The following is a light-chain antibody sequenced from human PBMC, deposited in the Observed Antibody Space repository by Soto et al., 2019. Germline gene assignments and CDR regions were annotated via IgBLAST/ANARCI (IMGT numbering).Light chain of an antibody. CDR2: AAS. CDR3: QQYGSSPWT. CDR1: QTVSSSF. Sequence: ETVMTQSPGTLSVSLGERATLSCRASQTVSSSFLAWYQQTPGQAPRLLIYAASSRATGIPDRFSGSGSGTDFTLTISRLEPEDFAVYYCQQYGSSPWTFGQGTKVDIK. V-gene: IGKV3-20*01. J-gene: IGKJ1*01.